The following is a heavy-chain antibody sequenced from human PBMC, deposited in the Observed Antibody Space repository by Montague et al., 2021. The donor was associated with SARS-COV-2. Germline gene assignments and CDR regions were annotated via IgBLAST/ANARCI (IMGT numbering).Heavy chain of an antibody. Sequence: SLRLSCAASGFTFSNSAMNRVRQAPGKGLEWVSGSSGSDGGTHYADSVKGRFTISRDNSKNVLYLQMNSLRAEDTALYYCAKDSYYYGLGYGMDVWGQGTTVTVSS. CDR1: GFTFSNSA. CDR3: AKDSYYYGLGYGMDV. J-gene: IGHJ6*02. CDR2: SSGSDGGT. D-gene: IGHD3-10*01. V-gene: IGHV3-23*01.